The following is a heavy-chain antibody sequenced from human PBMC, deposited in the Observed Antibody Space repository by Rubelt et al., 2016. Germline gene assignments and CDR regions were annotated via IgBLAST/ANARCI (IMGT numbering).Heavy chain of an antibody. D-gene: IGHD1-26*01. CDR1: GYTFTELS. Sequence: QVQLVQSGAEVKKPGASVKVSCKVSGYTFTELSMHWVRQAPGKGLEWMGGFDPEDGETIYAQRFQGRVTRTEDTSTDTAYMELSSLRSEDTAVYYCAREAYSGRYPLIDYWGQGTLVTVSS. J-gene: IGHJ4*02. CDR2: FDPEDGET. CDR3: AREAYSGRYPLIDY. V-gene: IGHV1-24*01.